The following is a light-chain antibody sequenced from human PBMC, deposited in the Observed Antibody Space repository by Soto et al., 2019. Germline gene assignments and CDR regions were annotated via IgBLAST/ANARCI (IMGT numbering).Light chain of an antibody. CDR3: QQHGTSPPSWT. Sequence: ETVLTQSPGTLSLSPGERATLFCRASQSVTSNYLAWYQQKPGQAPRLLISGASSRATGIPDRFSGSGSGTYFTLTISRLEPEDFAVYYCQQHGTSPPSWTFGQGTKVEIK. V-gene: IGKV3-20*01. CDR1: QSVTSNY. CDR2: GAS. J-gene: IGKJ1*01.